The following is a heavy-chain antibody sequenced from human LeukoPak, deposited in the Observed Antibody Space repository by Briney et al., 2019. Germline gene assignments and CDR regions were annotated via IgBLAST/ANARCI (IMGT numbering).Heavy chain of an antibody. J-gene: IGHJ4*02. CDR3: ASTGIAVAGTEGRLYDY. V-gene: IGHV1-2*06. CDR1: GYTFTGYY. Sequence: GASVTVSCKASGYTFTGYYMHWVRQAPGQGLEWMGRINPNSGGTNYAQKFQGRVTMTRDTSISTAYMELSRLRSDDTAVYYCASTGIAVAGTEGRLYDYWGQGTLVTVSS. CDR2: INPNSGGT. D-gene: IGHD6-19*01.